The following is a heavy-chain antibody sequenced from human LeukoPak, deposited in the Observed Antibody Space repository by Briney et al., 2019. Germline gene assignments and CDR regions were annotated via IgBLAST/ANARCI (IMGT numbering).Heavy chain of an antibody. Sequence: ASVKVSCKASGYTFAGYYMHWGGRPPGQGLNWMGGINPNSGGTNYAQKFQGRVTMTRDTSISTAYMELSRLRSDDTAVYYCARPLYYYDSSGYYYLDYWGQGTLATVSS. CDR1: GYTFAGYY. CDR2: INPNSGGT. CDR3: ARPLYYYDSSGYYYLDY. D-gene: IGHD3-22*01. V-gene: IGHV1-2*02. J-gene: IGHJ4*02.